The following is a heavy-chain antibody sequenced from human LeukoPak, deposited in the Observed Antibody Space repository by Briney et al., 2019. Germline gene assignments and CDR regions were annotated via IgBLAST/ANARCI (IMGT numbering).Heavy chain of an antibody. J-gene: IGHJ4*02. Sequence: PSETLSLTCTVSGYSISSGYYWGWIRQPPGKGLEWIGSIYHSGSTYYNPSLKSRVTISVDTSKNQFSLKLSSVTAADTAVYYCARATYYDFWSGYYDAGGHYFDYWGQGTLVTVSS. CDR1: GYSISSGYY. D-gene: IGHD3-3*01. V-gene: IGHV4-38-2*02. CDR3: ARATYYDFWSGYYDAGGHYFDY. CDR2: IYHSGST.